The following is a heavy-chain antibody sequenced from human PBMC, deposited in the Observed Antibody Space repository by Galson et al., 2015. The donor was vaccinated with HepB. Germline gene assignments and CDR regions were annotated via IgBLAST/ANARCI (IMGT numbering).Heavy chain of an antibody. CDR2: ISSSSYI. CDR3: ARGTGTTDNWFDP. Sequence: SLRLSCAASGFTYSSYSMNWVRQAPGKGLEWVSSISSSSYIYYADSVKGRFTISRDNAKNSLYLQMNSLRAEDTAVYYCARGTGTTDNWFDPWGQGTLVTVSS. V-gene: IGHV3-21*01. J-gene: IGHJ5*02. D-gene: IGHD1-7*01. CDR1: GFTYSSYS.